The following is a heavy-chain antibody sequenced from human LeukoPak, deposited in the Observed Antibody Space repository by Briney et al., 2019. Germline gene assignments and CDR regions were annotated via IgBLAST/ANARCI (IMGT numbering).Heavy chain of an antibody. CDR3: ARAYYFDY. CDR1: GFTFSSYA. V-gene: IGHV3-30-3*01. Sequence: GGSLRLSCAASGFTFSSYAMHWVRQAPGKGLEWVAVISYDGSNKYYADSVKGRFTISRDNSKNTLYLQMNSLRAEDTAVYYCARAYYFDYWGQGTLVTVSS. CDR2: ISYDGSNK. J-gene: IGHJ4*02.